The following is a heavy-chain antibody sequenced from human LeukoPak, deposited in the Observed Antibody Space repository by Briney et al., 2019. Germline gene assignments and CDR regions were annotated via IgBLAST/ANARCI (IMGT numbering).Heavy chain of an antibody. J-gene: IGHJ4*02. CDR1: GFTVSSNY. CDR3: ARAAAAGPNDY. CDR2: IYSGGST. Sequence: PGGSLRLSCAASGFTVSSNYMSWVRQVPGKGLEWVSVIYSGGSTYYADSVKGRFTISRDNSKNTLYLQMNSLRAEDTAVYYCARAAAAGPNDYWGQGTLVTVSS. V-gene: IGHV3-66*02. D-gene: IGHD6-13*01.